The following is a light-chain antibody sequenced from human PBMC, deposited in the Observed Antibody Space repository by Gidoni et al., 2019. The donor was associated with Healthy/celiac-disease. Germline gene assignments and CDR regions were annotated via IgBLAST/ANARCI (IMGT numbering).Light chain of an antibody. J-gene: IGKJ4*01. CDR1: QSVSSN. Sequence: EIVMTQSPATLSVSPGERATLSCMASQSVSSNLAWYQQKPGQAPRLLIYGASTRATGIPARFSGSGSGTESTLTIISLQSEDFAVYYCQQYNNWPPLTFGGGTKVEIK. CDR2: GAS. V-gene: IGKV3-15*01. CDR3: QQYNNWPPLT.